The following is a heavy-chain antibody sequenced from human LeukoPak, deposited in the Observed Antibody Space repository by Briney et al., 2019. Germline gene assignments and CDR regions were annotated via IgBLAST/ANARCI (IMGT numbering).Heavy chain of an antibody. CDR1: GFTFSSYS. D-gene: IGHD3-22*01. Sequence: GGSLRLSCAASGFTFSSYSMNWVRQAPGKGLEWVAVISYDGSNKYYADSVKGRFTISRDNSKNTLYLQMNSLRAEDTAVYYCARTYYYDSSGYSDLWGQGTLVTVSS. CDR3: ARTYYYDSSGYSDL. V-gene: IGHV3-30-3*01. CDR2: ISYDGSNK. J-gene: IGHJ5*02.